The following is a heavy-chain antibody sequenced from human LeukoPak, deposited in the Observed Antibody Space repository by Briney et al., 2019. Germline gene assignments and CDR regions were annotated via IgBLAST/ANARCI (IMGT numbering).Heavy chain of an antibody. CDR1: GYTFTSYY. D-gene: IGHD5-24*01. CDR3: AADNQQITV. V-gene: IGHV1-46*01. CDR2: INPSGGST. Sequence: ASVKVSCKASGYTFTSYYMHWVRQAPGQGLEWMGIINPSGGSTSYAQKFQGRVTITRDMSTNTAYMELRSLRSEDTAVYYCAADNQQITVWGQGTLVTVSS. J-gene: IGHJ4*02.